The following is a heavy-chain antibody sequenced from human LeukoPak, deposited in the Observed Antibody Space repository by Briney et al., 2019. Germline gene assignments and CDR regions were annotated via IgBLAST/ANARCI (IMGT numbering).Heavy chain of an antibody. J-gene: IGHJ5*02. V-gene: IGHV1-18*01. CDR1: GYTFTSYG. CDR2: ISAYNGNT. CDR3: AREARLSPYNLFDP. Sequence: ASVKVSCKASGYTFTSYGISWVRQAPGQGLEWMGWISAYNGNTNYAQKLQGRVTMTTDTSQSTAYTELRSLRSDDTAVYYCAREARLSPYNLFDPWGQGTLVTVSS. D-gene: IGHD3-16*02.